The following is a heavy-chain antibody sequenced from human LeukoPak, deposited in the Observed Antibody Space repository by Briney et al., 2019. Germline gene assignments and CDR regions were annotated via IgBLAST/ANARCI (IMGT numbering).Heavy chain of an antibody. J-gene: IGHJ2*01. Sequence: GGSLRLSCAASGYTFSNCGMSWVRQAPGKGLEWVSTISGSGGGTYYADSVKGRFTISRDNSKNTLSLQMNSLRAEDTAVYYCAKDLSGYGPYWYFDLWGRGTLVTVSS. V-gene: IGHV3-23*01. D-gene: IGHD6-25*01. CDR2: ISGSGGGT. CDR3: AKDLSGYGPYWYFDL. CDR1: GYTFSNCG.